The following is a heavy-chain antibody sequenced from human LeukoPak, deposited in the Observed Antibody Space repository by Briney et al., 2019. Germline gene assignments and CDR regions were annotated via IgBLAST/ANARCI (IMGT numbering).Heavy chain of an antibody. Sequence: PETLSLTCAVYGGSFSGYYWSWIRQPPGKGLEWIGEINHSGSTNYNPSLKSRVTISVDTSKNQFSLKLSSVTAADTAVYYCARHVLGVRLGELSSPFDYWGQGTLVTVSS. V-gene: IGHV4-34*01. CDR3: ARHVLGVRLGELSSPFDY. CDR1: GGSFSGYY. D-gene: IGHD3-16*02. J-gene: IGHJ4*02. CDR2: INHSGST.